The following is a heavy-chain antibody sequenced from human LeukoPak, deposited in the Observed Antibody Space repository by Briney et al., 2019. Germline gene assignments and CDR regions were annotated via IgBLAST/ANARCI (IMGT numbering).Heavy chain of an antibody. D-gene: IGHD1-26*01. Sequence: GASVKVSCKASGGTFSSYAISWVRQAPGQGLEWIGRIIPIFGTANYAQKFQGRVTITTDESTSTAYMELSSLRSEDTAVYYCASRSAVGATGIGDYWGQGTLVTVSS. J-gene: IGHJ4*02. CDR3: ASRSAVGATGIGDY. CDR1: GGTFSSYA. CDR2: IIPIFGTA. V-gene: IGHV1-69*05.